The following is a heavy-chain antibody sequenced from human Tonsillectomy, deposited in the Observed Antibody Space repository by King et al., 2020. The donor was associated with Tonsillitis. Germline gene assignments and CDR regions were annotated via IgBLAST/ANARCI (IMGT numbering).Heavy chain of an antibody. CDR2: ISGINTGT. Sequence: VQLVESGGGLVQPGGSLRLSCAASGFTFSIHAMSWVRQAPGKGLEWVSTISGINTGTYYADSVKGRFTSSRDNSENTLYLQMSSLRAEDTAVYYCAKELWDCSSTSCPSYWYFDLWGRGTLVTVSS. J-gene: IGHJ2*01. CDR1: GFTFSIHA. D-gene: IGHD2-2*01. CDR3: AKELWDCSSTSCPSYWYFDL. V-gene: IGHV3-23*04.